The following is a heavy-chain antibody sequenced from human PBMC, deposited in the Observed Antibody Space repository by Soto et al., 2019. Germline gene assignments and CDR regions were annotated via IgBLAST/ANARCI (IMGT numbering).Heavy chain of an antibody. CDR3: ARGFVVVPAAIPYYYYGRDV. CDR2: ISAYNGNT. J-gene: IGHJ6*02. V-gene: IGHV1-18*01. Sequence: ASVKVSCKASGYTFTSYGISWVRQAPGQGRGWMEWISAYNGNTNSAQQHQGRVTMTTDASTSTAYRELRGLRSDDTAVYYCARGFVVVPAAIPYYYYGRDVWDQKTTVTVS. D-gene: IGHD2-2*02. CDR1: GYTFTSYG.